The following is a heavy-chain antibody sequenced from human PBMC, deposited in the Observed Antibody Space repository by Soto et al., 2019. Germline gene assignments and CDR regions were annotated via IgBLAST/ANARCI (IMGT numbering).Heavy chain of an antibody. CDR1: GGTFSGYA. D-gene: IGHD3-10*01. J-gene: IGHJ4*02. CDR2: IIPIFGTA. Sequence: QVQLVQSGAEVKKPGSSVKVSCKASGGTFSGYAISWVRKAPVQGPEWMGGIIPIFGTANYAQKFQGRITITADESTSTAYMELSSLRSEDTALYYCARGRITMVRGVPNPPFDYWGQGTLVTVSS. V-gene: IGHV1-69*01. CDR3: ARGRITMVRGVPNPPFDY.